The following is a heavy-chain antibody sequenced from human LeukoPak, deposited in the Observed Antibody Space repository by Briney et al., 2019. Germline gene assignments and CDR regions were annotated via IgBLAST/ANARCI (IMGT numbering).Heavy chain of an antibody. D-gene: IGHD6-13*01. CDR3: VKGAAGEYYYSHMDV. Sequence: RGSLRLSCSASGFSFSSYAMHWVRQAPEKGLEYVSAVSCKGGSTYYADSVKGRFTISRDNSKNTLFIQMSSLRTEDTAVYYCVKGAAGEYYYSHMDVWGQGTTVIVS. V-gene: IGHV3-64*05. CDR1: GFSFSSYA. CDR2: VSCKGGST. J-gene: IGHJ6*02.